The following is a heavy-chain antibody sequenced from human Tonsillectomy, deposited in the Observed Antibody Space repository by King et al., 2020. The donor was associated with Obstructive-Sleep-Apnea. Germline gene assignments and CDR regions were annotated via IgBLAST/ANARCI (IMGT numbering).Heavy chain of an antibody. V-gene: IGHV3-30*04. CDR3: ARGGTVGSGSYYFDY. CDR1: GFSFSSYA. D-gene: IGHD3-10*01. J-gene: IGHJ4*02. Sequence: VQLVESGGGVVQPGRSLRLSFAASGFSFSSYAMHWVRQAPGKGLWWVAIISYDGDNIYYADYVKGRFTNSRDNSKNTLYLQMNSLRAVDTAVYYCARGGTVGSGSYYFDYWGQGTLVTVSS. CDR2: ISYDGDNI.